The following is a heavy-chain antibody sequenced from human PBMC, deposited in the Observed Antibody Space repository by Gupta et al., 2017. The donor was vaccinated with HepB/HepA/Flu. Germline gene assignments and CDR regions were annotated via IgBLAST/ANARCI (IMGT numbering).Heavy chain of an antibody. V-gene: IGHV1-46*01. Sequence: QVQLVQSGAEVKKPGASVKVSCKASGYTFTSTYMHWVRQAPGQGLEWMGVINPSGGSTDYAQKCQGRVTMTRDTSTSTVYLELSSLRSEDTAVYYCARGLYSSGGWYFDPWGQGTPVTVSS. J-gene: IGHJ5*02. D-gene: IGHD6-19*01. CDR1: GYTFTSTY. CDR2: INPSGGST. CDR3: ARGLYSSGGWYFDP.